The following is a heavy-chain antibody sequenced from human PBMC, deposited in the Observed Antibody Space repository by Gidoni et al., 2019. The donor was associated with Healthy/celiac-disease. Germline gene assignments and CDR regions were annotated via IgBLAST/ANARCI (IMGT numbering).Heavy chain of an antibody. CDR3: ARDPLDDDYVWGSYRYGAGGDRWFDP. Sequence: QVQLVQSGAEVKKPGASVKVSCKASGYTFTGYGISWVRQAPGQGLEWMGWISAYNGNTNYAQKLQGRVTMTTDTSTSTAYMELRSLRSDDTAVYYCARDPLDDDYVWGSYRYGAGGDRWFDPWGQGTLVTVSS. V-gene: IGHV1-18*01. CDR2: ISAYNGNT. D-gene: IGHD3-16*02. CDR1: GYTFTGYG. J-gene: IGHJ5*02.